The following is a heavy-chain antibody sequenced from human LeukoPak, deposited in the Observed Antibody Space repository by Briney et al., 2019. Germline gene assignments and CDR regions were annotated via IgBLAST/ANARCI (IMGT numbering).Heavy chain of an antibody. V-gene: IGHV1-69*13. CDR1: GGTFSSYG. D-gene: IGHD5-18*01. CDR2: IIPIFATT. CDR3: ARDPRGYNYAYGVCEY. Sequence: GASVKVSCKTSGGTFSSYGFSWVRQAPGQGLEWMGGIIPIFATTNYAQKFQGRVTITADESTNTAYMELSSLRSEDTAVYYCARDPRGYNYAYGVCEYWGQGTLVTVSS. J-gene: IGHJ4*02.